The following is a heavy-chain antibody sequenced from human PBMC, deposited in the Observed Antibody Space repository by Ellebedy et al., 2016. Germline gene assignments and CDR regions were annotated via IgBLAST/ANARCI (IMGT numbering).Heavy chain of an antibody. J-gene: IGHJ6*02. CDR2: IKEDGSEK. CDR1: GFTFSNYW. CDR3: ARGQTTNAMDV. D-gene: IGHD1-14*01. Sequence: GGSLRLSCAASGFTFSNYWMNWVRQAPRKGLEWVANIKEDGSEKYYVDSVKGRFIISKDNANNSLTLHMTSLTAADTAVYYCARGQTTNAMDVWGQGTTVTVSS. V-gene: IGHV3-7*05.